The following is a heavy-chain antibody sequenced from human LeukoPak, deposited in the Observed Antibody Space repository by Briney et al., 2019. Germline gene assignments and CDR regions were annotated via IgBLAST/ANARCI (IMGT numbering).Heavy chain of an antibody. D-gene: IGHD3-3*01. CDR3: ARRGLRPDYYYMDV. CDR1: GFTFSSYA. Sequence: GGSLRLSCAASGFTFSSYAMSWVRQAPGKGLEWVSVISGSGGSTYYADSVKGRFTISRDNPKNTLYLQMNSLRAKDTAVYYCARRGLRPDYYYMDVWGKGTTVTVSS. V-gene: IGHV3-23*01. J-gene: IGHJ6*03. CDR2: ISGSGGST.